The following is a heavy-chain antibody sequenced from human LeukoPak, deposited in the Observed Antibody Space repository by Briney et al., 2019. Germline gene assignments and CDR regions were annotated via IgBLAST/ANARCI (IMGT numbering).Heavy chain of an antibody. CDR1: GFTFSSYG. V-gene: IGHV3-33*06. J-gene: IGHJ4*02. CDR2: IWYDGSNK. CDR3: AKDINYDSSGYFIDY. D-gene: IGHD3-22*01. Sequence: GGSLRLSCAASGFTFSSYGMHWVRQAPGKGLEWVAVIWYDGSNKYYADSVKGRFTISRDDSKNTLYLQMSSLRAEDTAVYYCAKDINYDSSGYFIDYWGQGTLVTVSS.